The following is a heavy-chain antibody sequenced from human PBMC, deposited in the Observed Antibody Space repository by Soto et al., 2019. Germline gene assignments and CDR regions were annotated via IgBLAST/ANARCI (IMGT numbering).Heavy chain of an antibody. Sequence: GGSLRLSCAASGFTFSSYGMHWVRQAPGKGLEWVSSISSSSSYIYYADSVKGRFTISRDNAKNSLYLQMNSLRAEDTAVYYCARDLDNYDILTGYYTGYYGMDVWGQGTTVTVSS. CDR3: ARDLDNYDILTGYYTGYYGMDV. CDR2: ISSSSSYI. D-gene: IGHD3-9*01. CDR1: GFTFSSYG. V-gene: IGHV3-21*01. J-gene: IGHJ6*02.